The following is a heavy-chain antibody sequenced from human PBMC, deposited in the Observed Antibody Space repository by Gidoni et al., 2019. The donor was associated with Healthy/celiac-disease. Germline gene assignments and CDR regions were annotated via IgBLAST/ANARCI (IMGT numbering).Heavy chain of an antibody. CDR1: GFTFVDYA. CDR3: AKDPTEGGLAGMDV. V-gene: IGHV3-9*01. Sequence: EVQLVESGGGLVQPGRSLRLSCAASGFTFVDYAMHWVRQAPGKGLEWVSGISWNSGSIGYADSVKGRFTISRDNAKNSLYLQMNSLRAEDTALYYCAKDPTEGGLAGMDVWGQGTTVTVSS. J-gene: IGHJ6*02. D-gene: IGHD4-17*01. CDR2: ISWNSGSI.